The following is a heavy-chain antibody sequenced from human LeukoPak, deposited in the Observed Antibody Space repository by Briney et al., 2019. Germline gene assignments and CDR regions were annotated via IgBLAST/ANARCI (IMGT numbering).Heavy chain of an antibody. Sequence: GGSLRLSCAASGFTFSTYAMSWVRQAPGKGLEWVSSISASAGNTYYADSVKGRFTISRDISKNTLYLQMNSLRAEDTAVYYCARRAGGYSHPYDYWGQGILVTVSS. V-gene: IGHV3-23*01. CDR2: ISASAGNT. CDR1: GFTFSTYA. J-gene: IGHJ4*02. CDR3: ARRAGGYSHPYDY. D-gene: IGHD4-23*01.